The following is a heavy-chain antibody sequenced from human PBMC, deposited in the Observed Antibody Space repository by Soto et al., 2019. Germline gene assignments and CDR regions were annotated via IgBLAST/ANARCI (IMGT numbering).Heavy chain of an antibody. V-gene: IGHV3-30*18. J-gene: IGHJ4*02. CDR3: AKENGYSSSWFEFDY. CDR1: GFTFSDYA. CDR2: VSHDGRNT. D-gene: IGHD6-13*01. Sequence: GGSLRLSCAASGFTFSDYAMHWVRQAPGKGLEWVAVVSHDGRNTHYADSVKGRFTISRDSSKNTLYLQMNSLRAEDTAVYYCAKENGYSSSWFEFDYWGQGTLVTVSS.